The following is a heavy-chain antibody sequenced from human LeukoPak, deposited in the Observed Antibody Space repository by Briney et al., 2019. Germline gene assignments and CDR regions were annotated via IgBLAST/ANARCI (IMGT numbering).Heavy chain of an antibody. D-gene: IGHD3-22*01. J-gene: IGHJ4*02. CDR1: GFTFSRHW. V-gene: IGHV3-21*01. CDR2: ISSSSGSI. Sequence: PGGSLRLSCAASGFTFSRHWMTWVRQAPGKGLEWVSSISSSSGSIYYADSVKGRFTISRDNAKNSLYLQMNSLRAEDTAVYYCARDTYDSSGYYYQDYWGQGTLVTVSS. CDR3: ARDTYDSSGYYYQDY.